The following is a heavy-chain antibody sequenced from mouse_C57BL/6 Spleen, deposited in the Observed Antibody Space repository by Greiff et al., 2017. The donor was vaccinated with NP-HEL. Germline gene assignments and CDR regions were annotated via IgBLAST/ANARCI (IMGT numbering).Heavy chain of an antibody. Sequence: VQLQQPGAELVKPGASVKLSCKASGYTFTSYWMHWVKQRPGQGLEWIGMIHPNSGSTNYNEKFKSKATLTVDKSSSTAYMQLSSLTSEDSAVYYCARWGTSGSGYFDVWGTGTTVTVSS. CDR1: GYTFTSYW. D-gene: IGHD1-1*01. CDR3: ARWGTSGSGYFDV. CDR2: IHPNSGST. J-gene: IGHJ1*03. V-gene: IGHV1-64*01.